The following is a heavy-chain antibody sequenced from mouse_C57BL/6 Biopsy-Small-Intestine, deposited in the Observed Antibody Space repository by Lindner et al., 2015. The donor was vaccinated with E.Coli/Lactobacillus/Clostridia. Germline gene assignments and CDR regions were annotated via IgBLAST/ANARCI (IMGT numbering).Heavy chain of an antibody. CDR3: VRDYSNSFAY. V-gene: IGHV1-82*01. Sequence: VQLQESGPELVKPGASVKISCKASGYVFSSSWMNWVKQRPGKGLEWIGRIYSGDGDTNYNGKFKGKATLTADKSSSTAYMQLSSLTSEDSAVYFCVRDYSNSFAYWGQGTLVTVSA. CDR1: GYVFSSSW. D-gene: IGHD2-5*01. J-gene: IGHJ3*01. CDR2: IYSGDGDT.